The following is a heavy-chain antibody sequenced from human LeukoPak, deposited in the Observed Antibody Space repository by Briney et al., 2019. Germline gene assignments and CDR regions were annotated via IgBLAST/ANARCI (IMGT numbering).Heavy chain of an antibody. CDR2: INPNSGGT. CDR3: ARERVAGRFFDY. J-gene: IGHJ4*02. CDR1: GYTFTGYY. D-gene: IGHD6-19*01. Sequence: ASVKVSCKASGYTFTGYYMHWVRQAPGQGLEWMGWINPNSGGTNYAQKFQGRVTMTRDTSISTAYMELSRLRSDDTAVYYCARERVAGRFFDYWGQGTLVTVSS. V-gene: IGHV1-2*02.